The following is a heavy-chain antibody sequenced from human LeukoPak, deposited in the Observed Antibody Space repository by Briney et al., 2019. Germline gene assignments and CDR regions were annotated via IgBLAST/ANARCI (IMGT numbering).Heavy chain of an antibody. CDR3: ARAPKRILTGYYFDY. V-gene: IGHV3-66*01. CDR1: GFTVSSNC. J-gene: IGHJ4*02. CDR2: IYSGGST. Sequence: GGSLRLSCAASGFTVSSNCMSRVRQAPGKGLEWGSVIYSGGSTYYADYVKGRFTISRDNSKNTLYLQMNSLRAEDTAVYYCARAPKRILTGYYFDYWGQGTLVTVSS. D-gene: IGHD3-9*01.